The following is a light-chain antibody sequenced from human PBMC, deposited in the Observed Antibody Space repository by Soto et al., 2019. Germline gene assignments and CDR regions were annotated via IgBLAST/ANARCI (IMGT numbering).Light chain of an antibody. V-gene: IGKV1-12*01. Sequence: DIQMTQYPSSLTASFGDRFTITCRASQDIITWLAWYQQKPGKAPNLLIYTASNLQSGVPSRFSGSGSGTDFTLTISSLQPEDFATYYCQLSYSTPITFAQGTRLEIK. CDR3: QLSYSTPIT. CDR2: TAS. CDR1: QDIITW. J-gene: IGKJ5*01.